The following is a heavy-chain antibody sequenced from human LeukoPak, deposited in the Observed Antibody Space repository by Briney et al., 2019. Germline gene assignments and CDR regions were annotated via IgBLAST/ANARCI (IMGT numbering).Heavy chain of an antibody. V-gene: IGHV3-20*01. D-gene: IGHD3-22*01. CDR1: GFTLDDYG. CDR3: ARVGYDSSGYYYSP. Sequence: GRSLRLPCAASGFTLDDYGMSWVRQAPGKGLEWVSGINWNGGSTGYADSVKGRFTISRDNAKNSLYLQMNSLRAEDTALYHCARVGYDSSGYYYSPWGQGTLVTVSS. CDR2: INWNGGST. J-gene: IGHJ5*02.